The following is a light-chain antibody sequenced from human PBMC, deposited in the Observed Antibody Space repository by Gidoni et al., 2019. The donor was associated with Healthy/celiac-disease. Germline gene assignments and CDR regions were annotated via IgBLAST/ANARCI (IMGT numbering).Light chain of an antibody. CDR2: DAS. CDR1: QSVSSY. Sequence: EIVLTQSPATLSLSPGERATLSCRASQSVSSYLAWYQQKPGQAPRLLIYDASNRATGIPARFSGSGSGTDFTLTISSLEPEDFAVYYCQQRSNWPPENTFXQXTKLEIK. V-gene: IGKV3-11*01. J-gene: IGKJ2*01. CDR3: QQRSNWPPENT.